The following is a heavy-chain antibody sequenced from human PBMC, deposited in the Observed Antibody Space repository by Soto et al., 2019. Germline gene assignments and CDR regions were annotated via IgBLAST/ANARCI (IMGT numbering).Heavy chain of an antibody. CDR2: INHSGST. D-gene: IGHD2-2*01. J-gene: IGHJ2*01. CDR3: ARVPAYCSSTSCYVLRYFDL. V-gene: IGHV4-34*01. Sequence: QVQLQQWGAGLLKPSETLSLTCAVYGGSFSGYYWSWIRQPPGKGLEWIGEINHSGSTNYNPSLKSRVTISVDTSKNQFSLKLSSVTAADTAVYYCARVPAYCSSTSCYVLRYFDLWGRGTLVTVSS. CDR1: GGSFSGYY.